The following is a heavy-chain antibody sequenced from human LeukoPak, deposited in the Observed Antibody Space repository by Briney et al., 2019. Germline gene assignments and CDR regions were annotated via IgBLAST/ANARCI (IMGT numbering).Heavy chain of an antibody. D-gene: IGHD1-7*01. CDR3: ARDLAGNWNYVNAFDI. Sequence: SQTLSLTCTVSGGSISSGSYYWSWIRQPAGKGLEGIGRIYTSGSTNYNPSLKSRVTISVDTSKNQFSLKLSSVTAADTAVYYCARDLAGNWNYVNAFDIWGQGTMVTVSS. CDR1: GGSISSGSYY. J-gene: IGHJ3*02. V-gene: IGHV4-61*02. CDR2: IYTSGST.